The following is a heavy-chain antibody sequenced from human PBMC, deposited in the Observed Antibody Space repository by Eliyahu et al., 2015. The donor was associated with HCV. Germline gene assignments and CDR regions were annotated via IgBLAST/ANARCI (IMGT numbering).Heavy chain of an antibody. D-gene: IGHD6-19*01. J-gene: IGHJ3*02. Sequence: EVQLVESGGGLVKPGGSLRLSCAASGFTFSSYNMNWVRQAPGKGLEWISSISSSSTYISYADSVKGRFTISRDNAKNSLYLQMNSLRVEDTAVYSCAREMSAVANGFDIWGQGTMVTVSS. CDR3: AREMSAVANGFDI. CDR1: GFTFSSYN. V-gene: IGHV3-21*01. CDR2: ISSSSTYI.